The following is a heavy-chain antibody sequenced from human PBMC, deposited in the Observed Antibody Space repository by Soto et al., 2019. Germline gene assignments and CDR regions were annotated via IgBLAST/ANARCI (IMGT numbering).Heavy chain of an antibody. V-gene: IGHV3-30*18. CDR2: MSYDGSHE. CDR3: AKDRERGWNYSYKYYYGVDV. CDR1: GFTFRSTG. J-gene: IGHJ6*02. D-gene: IGHD5-18*01. Sequence: PGGSLRLSCAASGFTFRSTGMHWVRQAPGKGLEWVAVMSYDGSHEYYADSVKGRFTISRDNSKNTLYLQMNSLRVEDTAVYYCAKDRERGWNYSYKYYYGVDVWGQGTTVTVSS.